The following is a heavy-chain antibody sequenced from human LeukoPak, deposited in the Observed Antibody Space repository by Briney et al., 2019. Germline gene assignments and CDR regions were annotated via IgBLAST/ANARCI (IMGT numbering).Heavy chain of an antibody. J-gene: IGHJ1*01. D-gene: IGHD6-19*01. CDR2: IRSKVSSYAT. V-gene: IGHV3-73*01. Sequence: GGSLRLSCAASGFTFSGSTMHWVRQASGKGLEWIGRIRSKVSSYATAYAASVKGRFTISRDDAKNTAYLQMDSLKTEDTAVYYCTSPQADSGATYFRHWGQGTLGTVSS. CDR1: GFTFSGST. CDR3: TSPQADSGATYFRH.